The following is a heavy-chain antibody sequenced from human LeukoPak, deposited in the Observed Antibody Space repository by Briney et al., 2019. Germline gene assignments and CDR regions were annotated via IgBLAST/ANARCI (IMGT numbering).Heavy chain of an antibody. D-gene: IGHD3-22*01. J-gene: IGHJ4*02. V-gene: IGHV4-38-2*02. CDR2: IYHSGST. CDR1: GYSISSGYY. Sequence: SETLSLTCTVSGYSISSGYYWGWIRQPPGKGLEWIGSIYHSGSTYYNPSLKSRVTISVDTSKIQFSLKLSSVTAADTAVYYCARDSPRYDRHDYWGQGTLVTVSS. CDR3: ARDSPRYDRHDY.